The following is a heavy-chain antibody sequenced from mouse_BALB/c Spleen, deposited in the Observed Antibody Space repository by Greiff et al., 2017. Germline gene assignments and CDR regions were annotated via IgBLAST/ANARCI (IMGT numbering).Heavy chain of an antibody. CDR2: ISYSGST. D-gene: IGHD1-1*01. Sequence: EVKLVESGPGLVKPSQSLSLTCTVTGYSITSDYAWNWIRQFPGNKLEWMGYISYSGSTSYNPSLKSRISITRDTSKNQFFLQLNSVTTEDTATYYCARRGEYYYGSSYYFDYWGQGTTLTVSS. CDR1: GYSITSDYA. V-gene: IGHV3-2*02. J-gene: IGHJ2*01. CDR3: ARRGEYYYGSSYYFDY.